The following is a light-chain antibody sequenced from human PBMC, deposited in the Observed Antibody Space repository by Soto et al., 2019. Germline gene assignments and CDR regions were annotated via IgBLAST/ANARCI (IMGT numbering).Light chain of an antibody. CDR2: AAS. CDR1: QSITTY. Sequence: DIQMTQSPSSLSASVGDRAILTCRACQSITTYLNLYQQKPGKATNLLIYAASRLQSGVPSRFSGSGSGTDFTLTISSLQPEDFATYYCQESDAFPYTFGGGTKVDIK. CDR3: QESDAFPYT. V-gene: IGKV1-39*01. J-gene: IGKJ4*01.